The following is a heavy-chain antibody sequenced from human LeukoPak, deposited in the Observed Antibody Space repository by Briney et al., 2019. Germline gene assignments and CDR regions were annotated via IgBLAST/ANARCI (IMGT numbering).Heavy chain of an antibody. CDR1: SGSISSYD. D-gene: IGHD6-13*01. CDR3: ARDPRTPYSSSWYI. Sequence: SETLSLTCTVSSGSISSYDLSWIRQPAGKGLEWIGRIYTSGSPNYNPSLKSRATMSVDTSKNQFSLKLSSVTDADTAVYYCARDPRTPYSSSWYIWGQGTLVTVSS. J-gene: IGHJ4*02. V-gene: IGHV4-4*07. CDR2: IYTSGSP.